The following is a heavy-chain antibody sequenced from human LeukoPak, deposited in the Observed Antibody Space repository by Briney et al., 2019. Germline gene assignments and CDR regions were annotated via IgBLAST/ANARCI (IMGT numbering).Heavy chain of an antibody. D-gene: IGHD5-12*01. CDR3: ARDIPEGGYPPELDAFDI. CDR1: GGSISSSSYY. Sequence: SETLSLTCTVSGGSISSSSYYWGWIRQPPGKGLEWIGSIYYSGSIYYNPSLKSRVTISVDTSKIQFSLKLSSVTAADTAVYYCARDIPEGGYPPELDAFDIWGQGTMVTVSS. V-gene: IGHV4-39*07. J-gene: IGHJ3*02. CDR2: IYYSGSI.